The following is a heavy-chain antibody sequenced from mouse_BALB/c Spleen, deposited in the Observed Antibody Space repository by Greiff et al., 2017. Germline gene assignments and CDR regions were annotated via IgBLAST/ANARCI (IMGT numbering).Heavy chain of an antibody. CDR1: GYAFTNYL. J-gene: IGHJ4*01. V-gene: IGHV1-54*01. CDR3: ARLKDYFDY. D-gene: IGHD2-13*01. CDR2: INPGSGGT. Sequence: VQLQESGAELVRPGTSVKVSCKASGYAFTNYLIEWVKQRPGQGLEWIGVINPGSGGTNYNEKFKGKATLTADKSSSTAYMQLSSLTSDDSAVYFCARLKDYFDYWGQGTSVTVSS.